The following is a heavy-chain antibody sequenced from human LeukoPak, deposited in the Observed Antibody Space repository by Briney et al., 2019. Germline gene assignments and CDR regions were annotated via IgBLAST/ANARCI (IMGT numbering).Heavy chain of an antibody. CDR3: AKPTAPQWVRMSFEP. CDR1: GFTFSSYA. V-gene: IGHV3-23*01. Sequence: GGSLRLSCAASGFTFSSYAMNWVRQTPGKGLEWVSVISASGDSTHYADSVKGRFTISRDSSRNALYLQINSLRAEDTAVYYCAKPTAPQWVRMSFEPWGQGTLVTVSS. CDR2: ISASGDST. J-gene: IGHJ5*02. D-gene: IGHD5-12*01.